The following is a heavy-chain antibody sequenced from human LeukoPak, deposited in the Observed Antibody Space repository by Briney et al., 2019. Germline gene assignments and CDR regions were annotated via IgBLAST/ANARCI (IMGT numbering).Heavy chain of an antibody. CDR2: IYYGGST. J-gene: IGHJ4*02. CDR1: GGSISSSSYY. D-gene: IGHD3-3*01. Sequence: SETLSLTCTVSGGSISSSSYYWGWIRQPPGKGLEWIGSIYYGGSTYYNPSLKSRVTISVDSSKNQFSLKLSSVTAADTAVYYCARRPPGYDFWSGYYKPYYFDYWGQGTLVTVSS. V-gene: IGHV4-39*01. CDR3: ARRPPGYDFWSGYYKPYYFDY.